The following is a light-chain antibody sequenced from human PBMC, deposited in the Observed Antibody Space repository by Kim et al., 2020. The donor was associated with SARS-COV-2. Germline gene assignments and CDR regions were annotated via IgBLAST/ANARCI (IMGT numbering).Light chain of an antibody. V-gene: IGKV3-20*01. CDR3: QQYGSSSYT. CDR1: QSVGSSY. J-gene: IGKJ2*01. Sequence: SPGDRAALSCRASQSVGSSYLAWYQQKPGQAPRLLIYGASSRATGIPDRFSGSGSGTDFTLTISRLEPEDFAVYYCQQYGSSSYTFGQGTKLEI. CDR2: GAS.